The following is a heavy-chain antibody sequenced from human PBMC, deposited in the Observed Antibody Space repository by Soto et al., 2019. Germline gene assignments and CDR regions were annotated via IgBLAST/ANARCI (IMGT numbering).Heavy chain of an antibody. CDR3: ARERWYSSSWYPGGRFDP. J-gene: IGHJ5*02. CDR1: GYTFTSYD. CDR2: MNPNSGNT. Sequence: QVQLVQSGAEVKKPGASVKVSCKASGYTFTSYDINWVRQATGQGLEWMGWMNPNSGNTGYAQKFQGRVTMTRNTSISTAYMELSSLRSEDTAVYYCARERWYSSSWYPGGRFDPWGQGTLVTVSS. D-gene: IGHD6-13*01. V-gene: IGHV1-8*01.